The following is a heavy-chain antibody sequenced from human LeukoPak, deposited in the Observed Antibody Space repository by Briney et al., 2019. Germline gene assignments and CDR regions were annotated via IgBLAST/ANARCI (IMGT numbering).Heavy chain of an antibody. CDR3: ATAPRPGGGEQTDY. J-gene: IGHJ4*02. V-gene: IGHV1-18*01. Sequence: AASVNVSCKASGYTFTSYGISWVRQAPGQGLEWMGWISAYNGNTNYAQKLQGRVTMTTDTSTSTAYMELRSLRSDDTAVYYCATAPRPGGGEQTDYWGQGTLVTVSS. CDR1: GYTFTSYG. D-gene: IGHD2-21*01. CDR2: ISAYNGNT.